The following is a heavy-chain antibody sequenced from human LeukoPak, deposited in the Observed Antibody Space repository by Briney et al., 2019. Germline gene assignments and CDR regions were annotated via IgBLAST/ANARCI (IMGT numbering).Heavy chain of an antibody. CDR1: GGSISSGSYY. J-gene: IGHJ5*02. CDR3: AREAGYCSGGSCYHWFDP. D-gene: IGHD2-15*01. Sequence: KPSETLSLTCTVSGGSISSGSYYWSWIRQPAGKGLEWIGRIYTSGSTNYNPSLKSRVTISVDTSKNQFSLKLSSVTAADTAVYYCAREAGYCSGGSCYHWFDPWGQGTLVTVSS. V-gene: IGHV4-61*02. CDR2: IYTSGST.